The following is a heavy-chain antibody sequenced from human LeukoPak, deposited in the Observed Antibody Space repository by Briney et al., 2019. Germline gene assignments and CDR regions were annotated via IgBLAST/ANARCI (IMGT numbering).Heavy chain of an antibody. J-gene: IGHJ5*02. V-gene: IGHV3-11*06. Sequence: GGSLRLSCAASGFTFSDYNMSWIRQAPGKGLEWVSYISSSSSHTDYADSVKGRFTISRDNAKNSLYLQMNSLRAEDTAVYYCARDGPRGQGTLVTVSS. CDR2: ISSSSSHT. CDR3: ARDGP. CDR1: GFTFSDYN.